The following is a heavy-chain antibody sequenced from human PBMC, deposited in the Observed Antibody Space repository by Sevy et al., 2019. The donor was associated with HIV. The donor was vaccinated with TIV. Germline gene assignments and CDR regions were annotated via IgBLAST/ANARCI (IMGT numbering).Heavy chain of an antibody. Sequence: ASVKVSCKASGYTFTSYGISWVRQAPGQGLEWMGWISAYNGNTNYAQTLQGRVTMTTDTSTSTAYMELRSLRSDDTAVYYCARDLRRASGSYYAIDYWGQGTLVTVSS. CDR2: ISAYNGNT. CDR3: ARDLRRASGSYYAIDY. CDR1: GYTFTSYG. D-gene: IGHD1-26*01. J-gene: IGHJ4*02. V-gene: IGHV1-18*01.